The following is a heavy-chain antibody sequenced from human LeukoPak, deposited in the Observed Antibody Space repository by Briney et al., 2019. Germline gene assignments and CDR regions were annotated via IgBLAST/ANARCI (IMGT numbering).Heavy chain of an antibody. CDR3: ARGSALRQFDP. V-gene: IGHV1-18*01. CDR2: ISAYSGNT. D-gene: IGHD2-15*01. Sequence: ASVKVSCTASGYTFTSYDIIWVRQAPGQGLEWMGWISAYSGNTNYAQKLQGRVTMTTDTSTSTAYMELRSLRSDDTALYYCARGSALRQFDPWGQGTLVTVSS. CDR1: GYTFTSYD. J-gene: IGHJ5*02.